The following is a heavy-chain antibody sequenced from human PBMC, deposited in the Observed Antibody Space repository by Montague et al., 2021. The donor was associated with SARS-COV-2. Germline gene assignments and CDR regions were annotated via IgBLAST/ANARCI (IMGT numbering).Heavy chain of an antibody. D-gene: IGHD1-14*01. CDR1: GGSISSSTYY. CDR3: ARVGRKQNHYFDY. Sequence: SETLSLTCTVSGGSISSSTYYWGWIRQPPGKGLEWIGNIYYSGAISYTPSLSSRVTISVDTSKNQFSLKLRSVTAADTAVYFCARVGRKQNHYFDYWGQGALVTVSS. CDR2: IYYSGAI. V-gene: IGHV4-39*01. J-gene: IGHJ4*02.